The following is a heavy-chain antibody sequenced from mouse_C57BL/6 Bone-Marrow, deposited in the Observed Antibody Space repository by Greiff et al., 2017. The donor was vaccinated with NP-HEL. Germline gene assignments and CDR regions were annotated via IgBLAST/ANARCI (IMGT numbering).Heavy chain of an antibody. CDR2: INPNNGGT. D-gene: IGHD2-3*01. CDR1: GYTFTDYY. J-gene: IGHJ2*01. V-gene: IGHV1-26*01. Sequence: EVQLQQSGPELVKPGASVKISCKASGYTFTDYYMNWVKQSHGKSLEWIGDINPNNGGTSYNQKFKGKATLTVDKSSSTAYMELRSLTSEDSAVYYCARDGYYLNYFDYWGQGTTLTVSS. CDR3: ARDGYYLNYFDY.